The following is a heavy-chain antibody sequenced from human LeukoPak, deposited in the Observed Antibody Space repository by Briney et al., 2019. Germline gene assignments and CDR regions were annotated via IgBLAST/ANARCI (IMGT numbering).Heavy chain of an antibody. Sequence: ASVKVSCKASGYTFTGYYMHWVRQAPGQGLEWMGWINPNSGDTNYAQKFQGRVTMTRDTSISTAYMEVRSLRSEDTAVYYCARVDNEAAAGTEDYWGQGTLVIVSS. J-gene: IGHJ4*02. CDR3: ARVDNEAAAGTEDY. CDR2: INPNSGDT. CDR1: GYTFTGYY. D-gene: IGHD6-13*01. V-gene: IGHV1-2*02.